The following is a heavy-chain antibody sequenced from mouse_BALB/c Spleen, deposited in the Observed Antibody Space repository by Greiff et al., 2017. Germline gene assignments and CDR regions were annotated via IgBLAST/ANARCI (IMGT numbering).Heavy chain of an antibody. CDR2: INPSNGGT. J-gene: IGHJ4*01. CDR1: GYTFTSYY. Sequence: VKLMESGAELVKPGASVKLSCKASGYTFTSYYMYWVKQRPGQGLEWIGEINPSNGGTNFNEKFKSKATLTVDKSSSTAYMQLSSLTSEDSAVYYCTRAARASMDYWGQGTSVTVSS. CDR3: TRAARASMDY. D-gene: IGHD3-1*01. V-gene: IGHV1S81*02.